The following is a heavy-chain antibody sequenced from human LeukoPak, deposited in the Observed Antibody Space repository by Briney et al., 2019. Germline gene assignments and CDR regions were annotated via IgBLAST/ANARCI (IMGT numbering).Heavy chain of an antibody. J-gene: IGHJ4*02. CDR1: GYTFTGYY. CDR2: INPNSGGT. Sequence: ASVKVSFKASGYTFTGYYMHWVRQAPAQGLEWMGLINPNSGGTNYAQKFQGRVTMARDTSISTAYMELSRLRSDDTAVYYCARPHHYYDSSGYYDYFDYWGQGTLVTVSS. D-gene: IGHD3-22*01. CDR3: ARPHHYYDSSGYYDYFDY. V-gene: IGHV1-2*02.